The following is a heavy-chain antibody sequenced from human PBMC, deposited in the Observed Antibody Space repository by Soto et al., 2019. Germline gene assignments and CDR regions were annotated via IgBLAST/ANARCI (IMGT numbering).Heavy chain of an antibody. J-gene: IGHJ4*02. CDR1: GFTFRYYW. V-gene: IGHV3-74*01. Sequence: EVHLVESGGGLVQPGGSLRLSCAASGFTFRYYWLHWVRQVPGRGPVWVSGINNDGSDTFYADFVEGRFTISRDNAKNTVYLQMDSLRAEDTAVYYCGSLFDFWGQGTLVTVPS. CDR2: INNDGSDT. CDR3: GSLFDF.